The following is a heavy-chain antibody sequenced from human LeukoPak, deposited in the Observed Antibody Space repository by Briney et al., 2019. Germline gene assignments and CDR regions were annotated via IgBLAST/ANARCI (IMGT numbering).Heavy chain of an antibody. V-gene: IGHV4-34*01. CDR3: ARDPRGTGSFDY. D-gene: IGHD1-1*01. Sequence: PSETLSLTCAVYGGSFSGYYWSWIRQPPGKGLEWIGEINHSGSTNYNPSLKSRVTISVDTSKNQFSLKLSSVTAADTAVYYCARDPRGTGSFDYWGQGTLVTVSS. CDR1: GGSFSGYY. J-gene: IGHJ4*02. CDR2: INHSGST.